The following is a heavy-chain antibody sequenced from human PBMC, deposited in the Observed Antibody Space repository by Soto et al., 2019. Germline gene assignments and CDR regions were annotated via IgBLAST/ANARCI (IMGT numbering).Heavy chain of an antibody. CDR1: GFTFTNAW. CDR2: IKRKTDGGTT. Sequence: PGGFLRLSCAASGFTFTNAWMSWVRQAPGKGLEWVGRIKRKTDGGTTDYAAPVKGRFTISRDDSKNTLYLQMNSLKTEDTAVYYCTTARGTYGAEYFQHWGQGTLVTVPQ. V-gene: IGHV3-15*01. CDR3: TTARGTYGAEYFQH. D-gene: IGHD4-17*01. J-gene: IGHJ1*01.